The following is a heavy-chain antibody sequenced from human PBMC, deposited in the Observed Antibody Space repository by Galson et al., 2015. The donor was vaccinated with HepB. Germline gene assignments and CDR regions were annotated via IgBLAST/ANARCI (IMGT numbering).Heavy chain of an antibody. J-gene: IGHJ6*02. D-gene: IGHD5-18*01. CDR2: ISYDGSNK. CDR1: GFTFSSYG. V-gene: IGHV3-30*18. Sequence: SLRLSCAASGFTFSSYGMHWVRQAPGKGLEWVAVISYDGSNKYYADSVKGRFTISRDNSKNTLYLQMNSLRAEDTAVYYCAKGETAMELWYYGMDVWGQGTTVTVSS. CDR3: AKGETAMELWYYGMDV.